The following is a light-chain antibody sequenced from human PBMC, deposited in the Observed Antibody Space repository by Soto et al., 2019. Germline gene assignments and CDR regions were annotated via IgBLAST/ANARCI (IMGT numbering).Light chain of an antibody. V-gene: IGLV2-8*01. CDR2: EVS. J-gene: IGLJ1*01. CDR1: SSDVGGYNY. Sequence: QSVLTQPPSASGSPGQSVTISCTGTSSDVGGYNYVSWYQQHPGRAPKLMIYEVSKRPSGVADRFSGSKSGNTASLTVCGLQAEDEADYYCSSYAGSSLYVFXTGTKVTVL. CDR3: SSYAGSSLYV.